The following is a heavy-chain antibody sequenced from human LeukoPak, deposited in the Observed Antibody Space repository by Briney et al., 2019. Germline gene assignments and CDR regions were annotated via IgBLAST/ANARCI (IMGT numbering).Heavy chain of an antibody. CDR1: GFTFGSYG. CDR3: ATAPNYSSSRLPFDY. Sequence: GGSLRLSCAASGFTFGSYGMHWVRQAPGKGLEWVAVISYDGTNKYYADSVKGRFTISRDNSKNTLYLQMNSLRGEDTAVYYCATAPNYSSSRLPFDYWGQGTLVTVSS. V-gene: IGHV3-30*03. CDR2: ISYDGTNK. J-gene: IGHJ4*02. D-gene: IGHD6-13*01.